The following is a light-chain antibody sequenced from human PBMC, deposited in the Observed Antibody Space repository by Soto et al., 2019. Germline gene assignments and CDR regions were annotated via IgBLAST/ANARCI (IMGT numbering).Light chain of an antibody. CDR3: QQRSNWPPAWT. Sequence: EVVLTQSPGTLSLSPGERATLSCRASQSVSSGYLAWYQQKPGQAPRLLIYDASSRATGIPDKFSGSGSGTDFTLTISRLEPEDFAVYYCQQRSNWPPAWTFGQGTKVDIK. V-gene: IGKV3D-20*02. J-gene: IGKJ1*01. CDR2: DAS. CDR1: QSVSSGY.